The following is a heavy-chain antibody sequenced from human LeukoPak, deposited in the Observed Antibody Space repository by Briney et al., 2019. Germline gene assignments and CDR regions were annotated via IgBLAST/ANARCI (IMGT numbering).Heavy chain of an antibody. J-gene: IGHJ5*02. CDR2: INHSGST. Sequence: SETLSLTCAVYGGSFSGYYWSWIRQPPGKGLEWIGEINHSGSTNYNPSLKSRVTISVDTSKNQFSLKLRSVTAADTAVYYCARRIAAAGTSPWGQGTLVTVSS. CDR1: GGSFSGYY. V-gene: IGHV4-34*01. D-gene: IGHD6-13*01. CDR3: ARRIAAAGTSP.